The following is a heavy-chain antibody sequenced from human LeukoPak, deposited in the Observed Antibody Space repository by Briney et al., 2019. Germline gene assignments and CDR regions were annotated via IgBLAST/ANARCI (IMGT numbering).Heavy chain of an antibody. CDR1: GYTFTGYY. J-gene: IGHJ5*02. CDR2: INPNSGGT. D-gene: IGHD1-26*01. Sequence: ASVKVSCNSSGYTFTGYYMHWVRQAPGQGLEGMGWINPNSGGTHYAQKFQGRVTMTRDTSIKTAYMELSRLRSDDTAIYYCARGSSIVTSTIDWFDPWGQGALVAVSS. CDR3: ARGSSIVTSTIDWFDP. V-gene: IGHV1-2*02.